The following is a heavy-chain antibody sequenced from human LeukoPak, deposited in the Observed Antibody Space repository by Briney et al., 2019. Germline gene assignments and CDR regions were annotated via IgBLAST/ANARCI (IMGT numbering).Heavy chain of an antibody. CDR1: GVSFSGYY. CDR2: INHSGST. CDR3: ARRKGPSGSYFHDY. V-gene: IGHV4-34*01. Sequence: SETLSLTCAVYGVSFSGYYWSWIRQPPGKGLEWIGEINHSGSTNYNPSLKSRVTISVDTSKNQFSLKLSSVTAADTAVYYCARRKGPSGSYFHDYWGQGTLVTVSS. J-gene: IGHJ4*02. D-gene: IGHD1-26*01.